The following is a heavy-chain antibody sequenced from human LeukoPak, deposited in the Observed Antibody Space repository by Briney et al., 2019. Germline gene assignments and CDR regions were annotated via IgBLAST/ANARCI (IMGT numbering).Heavy chain of an antibody. CDR3: ARAFSGYCSGGSCYDGYYFDY. Sequence: GGSLRLSCAASGFTFSSYSMNWVRQATGKGLEWVSSISSSSSYIYYADSVKGRFTISRDNAKNSLYLQMNSLRAEDTAVYYCARAFSGYCSGGSCYDGYYFDYWGQGTLVTVSS. J-gene: IGHJ4*02. V-gene: IGHV3-21*01. CDR1: GFTFSSYS. D-gene: IGHD2-15*01. CDR2: ISSSSSYI.